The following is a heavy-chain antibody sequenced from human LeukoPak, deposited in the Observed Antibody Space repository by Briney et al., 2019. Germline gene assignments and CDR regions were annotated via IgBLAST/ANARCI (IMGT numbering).Heavy chain of an antibody. CDR1: GGSISSSSYY. V-gene: IGHV4-39*01. D-gene: IGHD1-20*01. CDR3: ARLRYNWNDADY. J-gene: IGHJ4*02. Sequence: SETLSLTCTVSGGSISSSSYYWSWIRQPPGKGLEWIGGIYYSGSTYHNPSLKSRVTISVDTSKNQFSLKLTSVTAADTAVYFCARLRYNWNDADYWGQGTLVTVSS. CDR2: IYYSGST.